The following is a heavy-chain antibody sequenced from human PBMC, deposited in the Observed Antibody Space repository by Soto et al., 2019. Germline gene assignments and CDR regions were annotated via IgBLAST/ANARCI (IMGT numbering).Heavy chain of an antibody. V-gene: IGHV4-59*01. CDR3: ARVGYTVVTAIDV. D-gene: IGHD4-17*01. Sequence: SETLSLTCTVSGGSINNYYWNWIRQPPGKGLEWIGYVSYSGRTNYNPSLKSRVNMLVDKSKNQFSLNLTAVTAADTAVYYCARVGYTVVTAIDVWGQGTMVTVSS. J-gene: IGHJ3*01. CDR1: GGSINNYY. CDR2: VSYSGRT.